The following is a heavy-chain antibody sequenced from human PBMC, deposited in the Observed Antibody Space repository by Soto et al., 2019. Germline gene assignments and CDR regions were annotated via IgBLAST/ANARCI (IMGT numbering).Heavy chain of an antibody. J-gene: IGHJ6*02. CDR1: GGSISSGGYY. CDR3: ARDRMTLLSRNYYYYYGMDV. CDR2: IYYSGST. Sequence: PSETLSLTCTVPGGSISSGGYYWSWIRQHPGKGLEWIGYIYYSGSTYYNPSLKSRVTISVDTSKNQFSLKLSSVTAADTAVYYCARDRMTLLSRNYYYYYGMDVWGQGTTVTVSS. V-gene: IGHV4-31*03. D-gene: IGHD2-21*02.